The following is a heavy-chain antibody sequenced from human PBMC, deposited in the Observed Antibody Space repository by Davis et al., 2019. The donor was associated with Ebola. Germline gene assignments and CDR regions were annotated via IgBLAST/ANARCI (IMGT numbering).Heavy chain of an antibody. V-gene: IGHV3-74*01. CDR3: ARQGDSGCSSTSCYFYYYYYYMDV. J-gene: IGHJ6*03. CDR2: INSDGNST. CDR1: GFTFSSYW. Sequence: PGGSLRLSCAASGFTFSSYWMHWVRQAPGKGLVWVSRINSDGNSTSYADSVKGRFTISRDNAKNTLYLQMKSLRAEDTAVYYCARQGDSGCSSTSCYFYYYYYYMDVWGKGTTVTVSS. D-gene: IGHD2-2*01.